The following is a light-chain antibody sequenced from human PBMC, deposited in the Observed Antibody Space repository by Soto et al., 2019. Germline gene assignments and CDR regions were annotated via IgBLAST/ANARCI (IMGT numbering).Light chain of an antibody. Sequence: QSTLTQPASVSGSVGQSITISCTGTSSDVGTYNLVSWYLHHPGKAPKLLIFEDTRRPSGVSDRFSGSRSGNTASLTVSGLQAEDETYYHSCSYAGSSSYVFGTGTKLTVL. V-gene: IGLV2-23*01. CDR2: EDT. CDR3: CSYAGSSSYV. J-gene: IGLJ1*01. CDR1: SSDVGTYNL.